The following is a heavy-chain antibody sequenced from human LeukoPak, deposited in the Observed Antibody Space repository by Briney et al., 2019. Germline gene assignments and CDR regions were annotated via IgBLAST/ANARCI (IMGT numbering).Heavy chain of an antibody. CDR1: GFTFSSYA. CDR2: ISYDGSNK. D-gene: IGHD3-22*01. CDR3: ARGRDRITMIVVVITTFDY. J-gene: IGHJ4*02. V-gene: IGHV3-30*04. Sequence: GGSLRLSCAASGFTFSSYAMHWVRQAPGKGLEWVAVISYDGSNKYYADSVKGRFTISRDNSKNTLYLQMNSLRAEDTAVYYCARGRDRITMIVVVITTFDYWGQGTLVTVSS.